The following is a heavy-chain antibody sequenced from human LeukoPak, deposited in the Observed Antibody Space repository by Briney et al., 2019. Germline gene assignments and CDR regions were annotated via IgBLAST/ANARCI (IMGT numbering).Heavy chain of an antibody. V-gene: IGHV3-23*01. J-gene: IGHJ6*03. CDR3: ARDYGDSLDYYYMDV. CDR1: GFTFSSYG. Sequence: GGSLRLSCAASGFTFSSYGMSWVRQAPGKGLEWVSAISGSGGSTYYADSVKGRFTISRDNSKNTLYLQMNSLRAEDTAVYYCARDYGDSLDYYYMDVWGKGTTVTISS. CDR2: ISGSGGST. D-gene: IGHD4-17*01.